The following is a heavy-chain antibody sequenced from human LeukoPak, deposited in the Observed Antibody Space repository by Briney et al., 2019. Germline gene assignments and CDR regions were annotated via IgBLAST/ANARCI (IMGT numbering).Heavy chain of an antibody. CDR2: INPNSGAT. J-gene: IGHJ4*02. V-gene: IGHV1-2*02. D-gene: IGHD2-21*02. CDR3: ARLVTTLIPFDY. Sequence: ASVKVSCKTSGYTFTAYYMHWVRQAPGQGLEWIEWINPNSGATNYAQKFQGRVTMTTDTSISTAYMELTRLRSDNPAGYYFARLVTTLIPFDYWGQGTLVTVSS. CDR1: GYTFTAYY.